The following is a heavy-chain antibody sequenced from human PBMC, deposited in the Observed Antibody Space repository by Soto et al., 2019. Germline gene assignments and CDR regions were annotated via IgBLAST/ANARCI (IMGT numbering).Heavy chain of an antibody. J-gene: IGHJ4*02. V-gene: IGHV3-30*18. CDR1: GFTFSSYG. Sequence: GGSLRLSCAASGFTFSSYGMHWVRQAPGKGLEWVAVISYDGSNKYYADSVKGRFTISRDNSKNTLYLQMNSLRAEDTAVYYCAKDPGAYYFDYWGQGPLVTVSS. CDR2: ISYDGSNK. CDR3: AKDPGAYYFDY.